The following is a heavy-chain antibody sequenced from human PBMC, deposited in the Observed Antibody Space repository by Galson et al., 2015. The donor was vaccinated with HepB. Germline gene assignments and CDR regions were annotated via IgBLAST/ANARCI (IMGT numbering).Heavy chain of an antibody. D-gene: IGHD2-2*01. CDR1: GFTFSSYA. CDR2: ISGSGGST. CDR3: AKVSDEIVVVPAAMGSFDY. Sequence: SLRLSCAASGFTFSSYAMSWVRQAPGKGLEWVSAISGSGGSTYYADSVKGRFTISRDNSKNTLYLQMNSLRAEDTAVYYCAKVSDEIVVVPAAMGSFDYWGQGTLVTVSS. V-gene: IGHV3-23*01. J-gene: IGHJ4*02.